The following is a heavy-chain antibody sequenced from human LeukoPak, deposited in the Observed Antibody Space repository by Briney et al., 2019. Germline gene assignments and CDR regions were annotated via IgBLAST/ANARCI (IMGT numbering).Heavy chain of an antibody. CDR2: IIPIFGTA. Sequence: SVKVSCKASGGTFISYAISWVRQAPGQGLEWMGGIIPIFGTANYAQKFQGRVTITADKSTSTAYMELSSLRSEDTAVYYCARGARITIFGYYMDVWGKGTTVTVSS. D-gene: IGHD3-3*01. V-gene: IGHV1-69*06. J-gene: IGHJ6*03. CDR3: ARGARITIFGYYMDV. CDR1: GGTFISYA.